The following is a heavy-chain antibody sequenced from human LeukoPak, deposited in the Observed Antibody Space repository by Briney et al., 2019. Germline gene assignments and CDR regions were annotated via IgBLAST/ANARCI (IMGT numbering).Heavy chain of an antibody. D-gene: IGHD3-9*01. Sequence: PGGSLRHSCAASGFTFSNYGIHWVRQAPGKGLEWVAVISYDGSRNYYADSVKGRFTISRDNSKNTLYLQMNSLRAEDTAVYYCARDAREYYFDSLGDAFDIWGQGTMVTVSS. CDR2: ISYDGSRN. J-gene: IGHJ3*02. V-gene: IGHV3-30*03. CDR1: GFTFSNYG. CDR3: ARDAREYYFDSLGDAFDI.